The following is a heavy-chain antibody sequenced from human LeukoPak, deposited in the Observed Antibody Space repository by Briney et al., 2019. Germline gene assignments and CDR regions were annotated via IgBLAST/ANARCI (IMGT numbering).Heavy chain of an antibody. CDR1: GGSISSSNW. J-gene: IGHJ4*02. V-gene: IGHV4-4*02. D-gene: IGHD2-15*01. Sequence: PSGTLSLTCAVSGGSISSSNWWSWVRQPPGKGLEWIGEIYHGGSTYYNPSLKSRVTMSVDTSKNQFSLKLSSVTAADTAVYYCARHDVTRPFEYWGQGTLVTVSS. CDR2: IYHGGST. CDR3: ARHDVTRPFEY.